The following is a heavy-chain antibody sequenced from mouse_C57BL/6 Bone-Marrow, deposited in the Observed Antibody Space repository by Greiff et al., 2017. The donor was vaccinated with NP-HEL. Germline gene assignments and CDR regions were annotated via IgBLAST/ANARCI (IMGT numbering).Heavy chain of an antibody. CDR3: ARILDGYYPDYYAMDY. Sequence: VKLVESGPGLVAPSQSLSITCTVSGFSLTSYGVHWVRQPPGKGLEWLVVIWSDGSTTYNSALKSRLSISKDNSKSQVFLKMNSLQTDDTAMYYCARILDGYYPDYYAMDYWGQGTSVTVSS. V-gene: IGHV2-6*03. D-gene: IGHD2-3*01. CDR1: GFSLTSYG. CDR2: IWSDGST. J-gene: IGHJ4*01.